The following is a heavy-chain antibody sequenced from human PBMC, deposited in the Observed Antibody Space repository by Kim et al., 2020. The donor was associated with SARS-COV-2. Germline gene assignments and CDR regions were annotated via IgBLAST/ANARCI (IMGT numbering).Heavy chain of an antibody. V-gene: IGHV4-59*08. Sequence: SETLSLTCTVSGGSISGYYWSWIRQPPGKGLEWIGSIYYSGGTDYNPSLNSRVTISVDTSKNQFSLKLTSMTAADTSVYYWARYRRPAAHPFPFDYWGQGTLVTVSS. CDR3: ARYRRPAAHPFPFDY. D-gene: IGHD6-13*01. J-gene: IGHJ4*02. CDR2: IYYSGGT. CDR1: GGSISGYY.